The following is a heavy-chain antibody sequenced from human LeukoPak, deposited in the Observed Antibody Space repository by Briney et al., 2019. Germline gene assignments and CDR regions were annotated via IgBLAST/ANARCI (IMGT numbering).Heavy chain of an antibody. V-gene: IGHV3-23*01. CDR2: ITATGGST. CDR3: ATRGTTATNYLEY. Sequence: GGSLRLSCAASGFTFSSYVMSWVRQAPGTGLEWVSTITATGGSTYYADSVKGRFTISRDNSKSTLHLQMHSLTVEDTAVYYCATRGTTATNYLEYWGQGTLVTASS. J-gene: IGHJ4*02. D-gene: IGHD1-1*01. CDR1: GFTFSSYV.